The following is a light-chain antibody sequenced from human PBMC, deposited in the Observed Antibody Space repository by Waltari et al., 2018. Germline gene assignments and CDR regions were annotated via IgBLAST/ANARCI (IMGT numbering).Light chain of an antibody. V-gene: IGLV1-40*01. CDR3: QSYDNSPSVRYV. J-gene: IGLJ1*01. CDR2: GDS. Sequence: QSVLTQPPSVSGAPGQRVTISCTGRSSNIGAGYDVHWYQQLPGTSPKLLIYGDSNRPSGVPDRFSGSKSGASASLAISGLQAEDEADYYGQSYDNSPSVRYVFGTGTKVTVL. CDR1: SSNIGAGYD.